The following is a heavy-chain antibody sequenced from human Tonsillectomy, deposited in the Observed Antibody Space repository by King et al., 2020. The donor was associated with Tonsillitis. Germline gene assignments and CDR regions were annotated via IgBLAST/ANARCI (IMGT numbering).Heavy chain of an antibody. D-gene: IGHD2-15*01. CDR2: IYFSDNT. V-gene: IGHV4-31*03. CDR1: GGSISGDTY. CDR3: VRYEGGVFDP. J-gene: IGHJ5*02. Sequence: QLQESGPGLVKPSQTLSLTCTVSGGSISGDTYWSWIRPHPGKGLEWIGYIYFSDNTYYNPSLKSRLTISIDTSKNQFSLRLNSVTAADTAVYYRVRYEGGVFDPWGQGTLVTVSS.